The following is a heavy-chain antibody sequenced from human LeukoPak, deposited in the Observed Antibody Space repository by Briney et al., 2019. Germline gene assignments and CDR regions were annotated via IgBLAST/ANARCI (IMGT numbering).Heavy chain of an antibody. CDR1: GGSFSGYY. V-gene: IGHV4-34*01. Sequence: IPSDTLSLTCAVYGGSFSGYYWSWIRQPPGKGLEWIGEINHSGSTNYNPSLKSRVTISVDTSKNQFSLKLSSVTAADTAVYYCAYGEYYYDSSGSRDAFDIWDQGTMVTVSS. D-gene: IGHD3-22*01. J-gene: IGHJ3*02. CDR3: AYGEYYYDSSGSRDAFDI. CDR2: INHSGST.